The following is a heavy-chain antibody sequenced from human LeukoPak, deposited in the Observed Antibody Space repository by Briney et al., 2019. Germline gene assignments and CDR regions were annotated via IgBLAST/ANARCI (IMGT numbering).Heavy chain of an antibody. V-gene: IGHV5-51*01. CDR1: GYSFTSYW. Sequence: GESLKISCKGSGYSFTSYWIGWVRQVPGKGLEWMGIIYPGDSDTRYSPSFQGQVTISADKSISTAYLQWSSLKASDTATYYCARRRPGGYYYMDVWGKGTTVTVSS. CDR3: ARRRPGGYYYMDV. CDR2: IYPGDSDT. J-gene: IGHJ6*03.